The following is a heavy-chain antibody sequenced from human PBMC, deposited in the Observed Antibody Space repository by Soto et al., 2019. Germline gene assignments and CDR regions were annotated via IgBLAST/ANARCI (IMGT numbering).Heavy chain of an antibody. V-gene: IGHV3-48*02. Sequence: PGGSLRLSCAASGFTFSSYGMNWVRQAPGKGLEWVSYISSSSSTIKYADSVMGRFTISRDNAKNSLYLQMNSLRDEDTAVYYCGGDSSGYYYPDVFDIWGQGTMVTVSS. CDR1: GFTFSSYG. CDR2: ISSSSSTI. D-gene: IGHD3-22*01. J-gene: IGHJ3*02. CDR3: GGDSSGYYYPDVFDI.